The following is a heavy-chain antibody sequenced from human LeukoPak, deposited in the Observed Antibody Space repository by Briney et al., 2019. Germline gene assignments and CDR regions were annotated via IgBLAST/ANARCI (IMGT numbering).Heavy chain of an antibody. Sequence: PSETLSLTCTVSGGSISSGSYYWSWIRQPAGKGLEWIGRIYTSGSTNCNPSLKSRVTISVDTSKNQFSLKLSSVTAADTAVYYCARAPYDYVWGRYRDYYYYYMDVWGKGTTVTISS. CDR3: ARAPYDYVWGRYRDYYYYYMDV. D-gene: IGHD3-16*02. CDR1: GGSISSGSYY. CDR2: IYTSGST. J-gene: IGHJ6*03. V-gene: IGHV4-61*02.